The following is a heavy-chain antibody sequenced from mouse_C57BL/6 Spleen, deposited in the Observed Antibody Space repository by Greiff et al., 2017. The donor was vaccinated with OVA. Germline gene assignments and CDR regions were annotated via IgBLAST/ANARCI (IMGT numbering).Heavy chain of an antibody. CDR3: ASSAYYSNYVGAMDY. V-gene: IGHV1-18*01. CDR1: GYTFTDYN. Sequence: VQLKESGPELVKPGASVKIPCKASGYTFTDYNMDWVKQSHGKSLEWIGDINPNNGGTIYNQKFKGKATLTVDKSSSTAYMELRSLTSEDTAVYYCASSAYYSNYVGAMDYWGQGTSVTVSS. D-gene: IGHD2-5*01. J-gene: IGHJ4*01. CDR2: INPNNGGT.